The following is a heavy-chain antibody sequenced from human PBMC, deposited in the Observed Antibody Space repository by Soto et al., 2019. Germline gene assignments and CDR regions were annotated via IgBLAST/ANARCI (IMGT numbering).Heavy chain of an antibody. Sequence: GGSLRLSCAASGFTFSGYTMSWVRQAPGKGLEWVSSVSGSGGSTYYAASVKGRFTTSRDNPGNTLYLQMNDLRPEDTAVYYCAKDLPSSYGKFDSWGRGALVTVSS. CDR1: GFTFSGYT. J-gene: IGHJ4*02. D-gene: IGHD5-18*01. V-gene: IGHV3-23*01. CDR3: AKDLPSSYGKFDS. CDR2: VSGSGGST.